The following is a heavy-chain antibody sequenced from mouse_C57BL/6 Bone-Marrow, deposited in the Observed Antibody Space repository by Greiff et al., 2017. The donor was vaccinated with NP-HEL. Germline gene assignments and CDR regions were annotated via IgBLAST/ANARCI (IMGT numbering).Heavy chain of an antibody. V-gene: IGHV5-15*01. D-gene: IGHD1-1*01. J-gene: IGHJ3*01. CDR1: GFTFSDYG. CDR2: ISNLLYSI. Sequence: EVMLVESGGGLVQPGGSLKLSCAASGFTFSDYGMAWVRQAPRQGPEWVAFISNLLYSIYYADTVTGRFTISRENAKNTLYLEMSSLASDDTAMYYCASLYYGSPFAYWGQGTLVTVSA. CDR3: ASLYYGSPFAY.